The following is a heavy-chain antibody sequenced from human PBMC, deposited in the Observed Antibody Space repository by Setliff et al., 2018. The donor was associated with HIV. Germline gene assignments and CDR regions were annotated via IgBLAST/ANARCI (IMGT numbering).Heavy chain of an antibody. CDR2: IDHSGGT. CDR1: GGSISSVNW. D-gene: IGHD3-10*01. J-gene: IGHJ4*02. V-gene: IGHV4-4*02. CDR3: ARGGGITWRSYSFDY. Sequence: SETLSLTCAVSGGSISSVNWWTWVRQPPGKGREWIGEIDHSGGTKYNPSLTGRVTMSVDKSKNQFSLNLNSVTAADTAVYYCARGGGITWRSYSFDYWGQGTLVTVSS.